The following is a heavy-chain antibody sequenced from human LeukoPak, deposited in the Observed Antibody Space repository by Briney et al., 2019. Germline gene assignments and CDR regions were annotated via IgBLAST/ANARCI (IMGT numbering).Heavy chain of an antibody. V-gene: IGHV1-3*01. Sequence: ASVKVSCKASGGTFSSYAISWVRQAPGQRLEWMGWINAGNGNTKYSQKFQGRVTITRDTSASTAYMELSSLRSEDTAVYYCALLRGNGQNYYFDYWGQGTLVTVSS. CDR3: ALLRGNGQNYYFDY. CDR2: INAGNGNT. J-gene: IGHJ4*02. D-gene: IGHD5-24*01. CDR1: GGTFSSYA.